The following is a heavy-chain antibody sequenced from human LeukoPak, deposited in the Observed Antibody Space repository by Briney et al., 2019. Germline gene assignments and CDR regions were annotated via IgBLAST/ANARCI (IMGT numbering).Heavy chain of an antibody. V-gene: IGHV3-23*01. J-gene: IGHJ4*02. Sequence: GGSLRLSCAASGFTFSSYAMSWVRQAPGKGLEWVSAISGSGGSTYYADSVKGRFTIPRDNSKNTLYLQMNSLRAEDTAVYYCAKVISSGWFFDYWGQGTLVTVSS. CDR3: AKVISSGWFFDY. D-gene: IGHD6-19*01. CDR2: ISGSGGST. CDR1: GFTFSSYA.